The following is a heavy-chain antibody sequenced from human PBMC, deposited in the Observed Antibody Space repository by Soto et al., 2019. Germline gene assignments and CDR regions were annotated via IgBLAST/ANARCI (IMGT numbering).Heavy chain of an antibody. CDR2: ISYDGSNK. CDR1: GFTFSSYA. D-gene: IGHD3-16*02. V-gene: IGHV3-30-3*01. CDR3: ARGPPTSFVYVWGSYRLLLPLDY. J-gene: IGHJ4*02. Sequence: QVQLVESGGGVVQPGRSLRLSCAASGFTFSSYAMHWVRQAPGKGLEWVAVISYDGSNKYYADSVKGRFTISRDNSKHTRHLQMNRLGAEDTAMDYCARGPPTSFVYVWGSYRLLLPLDYWGQGTLVTLSS.